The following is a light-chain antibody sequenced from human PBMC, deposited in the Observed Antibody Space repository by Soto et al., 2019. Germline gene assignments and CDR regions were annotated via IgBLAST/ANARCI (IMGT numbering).Light chain of an antibody. CDR1: QSISSW. Sequence: DIQMTHSPSTLSASVGDRVTITCRARQSISSWLAWYQQKPGKAPRLLIYKASTLESGVPSRFSGSGSGTDFTLTISSLQPDDFATYYCQQYSTYWTFGQGTKVDI. CDR2: KAS. V-gene: IGKV1-5*03. J-gene: IGKJ1*01. CDR3: QQYSTYWT.